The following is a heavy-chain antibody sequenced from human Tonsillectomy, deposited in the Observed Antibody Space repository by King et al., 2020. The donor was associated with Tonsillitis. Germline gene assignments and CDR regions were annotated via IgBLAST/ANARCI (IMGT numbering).Heavy chain of an antibody. CDR1: GFIFSSYA. Sequence: VQLVESGGGVVQPGRSLRLSCAASGFIFSSYAMHWVRQAPGKGLEWVVVISYDGSNKYYADSVKGRFTISRDNSKNTLYLQMHSLRAEDTAVYYCASEITMVRGPIDYYGMDVWGQGTTVTVSS. CDR2: ISYDGSNK. D-gene: IGHD3-10*01. V-gene: IGHV3-30*04. J-gene: IGHJ6*02. CDR3: ASEITMVRGPIDYYGMDV.